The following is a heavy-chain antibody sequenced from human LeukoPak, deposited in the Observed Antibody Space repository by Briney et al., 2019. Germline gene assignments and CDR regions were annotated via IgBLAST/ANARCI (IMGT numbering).Heavy chain of an antibody. V-gene: IGHV3-48*03. Sequence: GGSLRLSCAASGFTFSSYEMNWVRQVPGKGLEWVSYISSSGATVYYADSVKGRFTISGDNAKNSLYLQMNSLRAEDTAVYYCARRRHYYDMDVWGQGTTVTVSS. CDR1: GFTFSSYE. CDR2: ISSSGATV. J-gene: IGHJ6*02. CDR3: ARRRHYYDMDV.